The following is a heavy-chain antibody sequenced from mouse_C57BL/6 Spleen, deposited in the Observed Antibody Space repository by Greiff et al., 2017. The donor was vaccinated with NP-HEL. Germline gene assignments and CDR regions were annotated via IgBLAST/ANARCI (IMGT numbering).Heavy chain of an antibody. Sequence: VKLQQPGAELVKPGASVKVSCKASGYTFTSYWMHWVKQRPGQGLEWIGRIHPSDSDTNYNQKFKGKATLTVDKSSSTAYMQLSSLTSEDSAVYYCAIPRYYGNYTFAYWGQGTLVTVSA. CDR2: IHPSDSDT. J-gene: IGHJ3*01. V-gene: IGHV1-74*01. CDR1: GYTFTSYW. CDR3: AIPRYYGNYTFAY. D-gene: IGHD2-1*01.